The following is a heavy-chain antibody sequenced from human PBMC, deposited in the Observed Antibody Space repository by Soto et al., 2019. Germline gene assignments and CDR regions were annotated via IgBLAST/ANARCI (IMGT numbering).Heavy chain of an antibody. J-gene: IGHJ3*02. V-gene: IGHV4-39*01. CDR2: IYYSGST. D-gene: IGHD2-2*01. CDR1: GGSISSSIYY. CDR3: ARFVYCSSTSCYYGAFDI. Sequence: QLQLQESGPGLVKPSETLSLTCTVSGGSISSSIYYWGWIRQPPGKGLEWIGSIYYSGSTYYNPSLKIRGTRSLDTSKNQLSLKLSSVTAADTAVYYCARFVYCSSTSCYYGAFDIWGQGTMVTVSS.